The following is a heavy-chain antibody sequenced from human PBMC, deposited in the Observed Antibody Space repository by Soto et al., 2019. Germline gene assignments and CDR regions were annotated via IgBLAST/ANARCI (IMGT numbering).Heavy chain of an antibody. CDR3: ARHLGESYGDYYYYYYYMDV. CDR2: IYPGDSDT. J-gene: IGHJ6*03. CDR1: GYSFTSYW. D-gene: IGHD4-17*01. V-gene: IGHV5-51*01. Sequence: ESLKISCKGSGYSFTSYWIGWVRQMPGKGLEWMGIIYPGDSDTRYSPSFQGQVTISADKSISTAYLQWSSLKASDTAMYYCARHLGESYGDYYYYYYYMDVWGKGTTVTASS.